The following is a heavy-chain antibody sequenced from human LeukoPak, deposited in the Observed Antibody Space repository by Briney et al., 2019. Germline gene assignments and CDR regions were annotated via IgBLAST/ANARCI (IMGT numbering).Heavy chain of an antibody. CDR3: AKRSRPFPYCGGDCYPDY. J-gene: IGHJ4*02. Sequence: PGGSLRLSCTASGVTLSSYAMSWARQAPGKGLEWVSGISSSGSGGNTYYADSVKGRFTISRDSSKNTLFLHMNTLRAEDTAVYYCAKRSRPFPYCGGDCYPDYWGQGTLVTISS. V-gene: IGHV3-23*01. D-gene: IGHD2-21*02. CDR2: ISSSGSGGNT. CDR1: GVTLSSYA.